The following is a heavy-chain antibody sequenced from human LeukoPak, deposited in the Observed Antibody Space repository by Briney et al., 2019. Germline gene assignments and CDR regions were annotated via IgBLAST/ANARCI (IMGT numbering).Heavy chain of an antibody. D-gene: IGHD3-10*01. CDR1: GFTFSSYS. CDR2: ISLSSTTI. J-gene: IGHJ3*02. V-gene: IGHV3-48*04. CDR3: AALEVVRGSDNAFDI. Sequence: GGSLRLSCAASGFTFSSYSMTWVRQAPGKGLEWVSYISLSSTTIYYADSVKGRFTISRDNAKNSLYLQMNSLRAEDTAVYYCAALEVVRGSDNAFDIWGQGTMVTVSS.